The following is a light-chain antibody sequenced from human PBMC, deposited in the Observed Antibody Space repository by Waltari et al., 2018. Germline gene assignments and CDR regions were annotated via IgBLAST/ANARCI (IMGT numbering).Light chain of an antibody. V-gene: IGLV2-23*02. J-gene: IGLJ1*01. Sequence: QSGLAQPASASGSPGQSITLTCTGTSRDVGNSNLSPWYQQPPGKAPGLLIYEVTKRAPGTSDRFSASKSGNTASLSISGLQAQEDEADYYCCSYVGLGTYVFGTGTKVTV. CDR3: CSYVGLGTYV. CDR2: EVT. CDR1: SRDVGNSNL.